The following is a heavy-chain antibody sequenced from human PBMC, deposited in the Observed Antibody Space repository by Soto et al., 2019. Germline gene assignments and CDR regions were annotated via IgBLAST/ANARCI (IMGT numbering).Heavy chain of an antibody. Sequence: QVQLVQSGAEVKKPGASVKVSCKASGYTFTRFAVHWVRQAPGQRLEWMGWIIPGNDNTKYSQKFQDRITINSETTGSTAYMELSSLKSEDTAVYYCARGGDHRDYDYGLDYWGQGTLVTVSS. CDR1: GYTFTRFA. D-gene: IGHD5-12*01. CDR2: IIPGNDNT. V-gene: IGHV1-3*01. J-gene: IGHJ4*02. CDR3: ARGGDHRDYDYGLDY.